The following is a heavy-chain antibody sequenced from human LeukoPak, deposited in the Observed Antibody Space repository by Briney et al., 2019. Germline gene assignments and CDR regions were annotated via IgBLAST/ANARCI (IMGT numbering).Heavy chain of an antibody. CDR1: GGSFSGYY. Sequence: SETLSLTCAVYGGSFSGYYWSWIRQPPGKGLEWIGEINHSGSTNYNPSLKSRVTISVDTTKNQFCLKLSSVTAADTAVYYCASIVPAAIPYWGQRTLVTVSS. CDR2: INHSGST. D-gene: IGHD2-2*01. J-gene: IGHJ4*02. V-gene: IGHV4-34*01. CDR3: ASIVPAAIPY.